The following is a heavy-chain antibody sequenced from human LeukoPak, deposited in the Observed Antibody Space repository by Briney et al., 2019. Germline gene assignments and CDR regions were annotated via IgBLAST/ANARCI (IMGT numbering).Heavy chain of an antibody. Sequence: PGGSLRLSXAASGFTFSSYSMNWVCQAPGKGLEWVSSNSSSSSYIYYADSVKGRFTISRDNAKNSLYLPMNSLRAEDTAVYYCARDDLTSPGYYYYYYYMDVWGKGTTVTVSS. CDR3: ARDDLTSPGYYYYYYYMDV. CDR2: NSSSSSYI. D-gene: IGHD3-9*01. J-gene: IGHJ6*03. V-gene: IGHV3-21*01. CDR1: GFTFSSYS.